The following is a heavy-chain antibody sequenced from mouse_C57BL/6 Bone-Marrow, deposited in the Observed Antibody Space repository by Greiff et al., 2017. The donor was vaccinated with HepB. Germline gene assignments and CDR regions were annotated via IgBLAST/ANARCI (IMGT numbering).Heavy chain of an antibody. Sequence: EVHLVESGEGLVKPGGSLKLSCAASGFTFSSYAMSWVRQTPEKRLEWVAYISSGGDYIYYADTVKGRFTISRDNARNTLYLQMSSLKSEDTAMYYCTRVHYYGRSAMDYWGQGTSVTVSS. CDR2: ISSGGDYI. J-gene: IGHJ4*01. D-gene: IGHD1-1*01. V-gene: IGHV5-9-1*02. CDR1: GFTFSSYA. CDR3: TRVHYYGRSAMDY.